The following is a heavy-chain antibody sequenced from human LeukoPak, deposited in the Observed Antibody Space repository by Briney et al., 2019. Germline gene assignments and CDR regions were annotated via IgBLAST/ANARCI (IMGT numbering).Heavy chain of an antibody. Sequence: GGSLRLSCAASGFTFDDFAMHWVRQAPGKGLEWVSGISWNSGSIGYADSVKGRFTISRDNAKNSLYLLMNSLRAEDTALYYCAKDLYNSAYYFDYWGQGTLVTVSS. D-gene: IGHD6-6*01. CDR3: AKDLYNSAYYFDY. J-gene: IGHJ4*02. V-gene: IGHV3-9*01. CDR2: ISWNSGSI. CDR1: GFTFDDFA.